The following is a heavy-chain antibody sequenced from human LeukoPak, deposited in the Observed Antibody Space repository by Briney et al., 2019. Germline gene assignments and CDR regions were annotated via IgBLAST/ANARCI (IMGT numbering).Heavy chain of an antibody. J-gene: IGHJ6*03. CDR3: ARHSLWGYYMDV. Sequence: SETLSLTCTVSGYSISSGYYWGWIRQPPGKGLEWIGSIYYSGSTYYNPSLKSRVTISVDTSKNQFSLKLSSVTAADTAVYYCARHSLWGYYMDVWGKGTTVTISS. D-gene: IGHD7-27*01. CDR2: IYYSGST. CDR1: GYSISSGYY. V-gene: IGHV4-38-2*02.